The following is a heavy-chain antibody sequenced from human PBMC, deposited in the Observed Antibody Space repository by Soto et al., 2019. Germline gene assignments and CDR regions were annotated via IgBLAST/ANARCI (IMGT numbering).Heavy chain of an antibody. D-gene: IGHD2-2*02. V-gene: IGHV1-69*01. J-gene: IGHJ6*02. CDR1: GGTFSSYA. CDR2: IIPIFGTA. CDR3: ASPPRIVVVPAAIRGVDYYYYGMGV. Sequence: QVQLVQSGAEVKKPGSSVKVSCKASGGTFSSYAISWVRQAPGQGLEWMGGIIPIFGTANYAQKFQGRGTNTAGESTSTGYMGLSSLRFEDTAVYYCASPPRIVVVPAAIRGVDYYYYGMGVWGPGTTVTVSS.